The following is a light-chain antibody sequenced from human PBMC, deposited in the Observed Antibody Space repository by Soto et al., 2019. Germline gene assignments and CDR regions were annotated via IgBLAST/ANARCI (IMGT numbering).Light chain of an antibody. J-gene: IGKJ3*01. CDR1: QSVSSY. CDR2: DAS. V-gene: IGKV3-11*01. CDR3: QQRSNWLFP. Sequence: EIVLTQSPATLSLSPGERATLSCRASQSVSSYLAWYQQKPGQAHRLLIYDASNRATGIPARFSGSGSGTDFSLTISRLEHEDFAVYYCQQRSNWLFPLRPGTKVDIK.